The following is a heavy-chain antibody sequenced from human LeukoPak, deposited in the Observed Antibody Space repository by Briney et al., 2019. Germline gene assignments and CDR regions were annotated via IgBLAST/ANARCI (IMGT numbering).Heavy chain of an antibody. D-gene: IGHD5-18*01. CDR3: AKLEVDTAMVPSLDY. V-gene: IGHV3-30*02. CDR2: IRYDGSNK. Sequence: GGSLRLSCAASGFTFSSYGMHWVRQAPGKGLEGVAFIRYDGSNKYYVDSVKGRFTISRDNSKNTLYLQMNSLRAEDTAVYYCAKLEVDTAMVPSLDYWGQGTLVTVSS. J-gene: IGHJ4*02. CDR1: GFTFSSYG.